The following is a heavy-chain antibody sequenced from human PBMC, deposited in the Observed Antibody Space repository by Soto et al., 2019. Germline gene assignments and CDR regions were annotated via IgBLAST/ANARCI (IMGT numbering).Heavy chain of an antibody. J-gene: IGHJ1*01. V-gene: IGHV3-23*01. CDR2: ISSSGSTA. CDR3: AKGATLNSESSQH. CDR1: GFIFTNYA. D-gene: IGHD5-12*01. Sequence: GGSLRLSCAASGFIFTNYAMTWVLQAPGKGLEWVSVISSSGSTAYYADSVKGRFTISRDNSKNTLYLQTNSLRAEDTAVYYWAKGATLNSESSQHWGQGPRLTVAS.